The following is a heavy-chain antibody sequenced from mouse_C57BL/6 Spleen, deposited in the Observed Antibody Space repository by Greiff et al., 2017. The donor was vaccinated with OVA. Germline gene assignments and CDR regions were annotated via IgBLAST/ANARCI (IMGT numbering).Heavy chain of an antibody. Sequence: SGPGMVKPSQSLSLTCTVTGYSITSGYDWHWIRHFPGNKLEWMGYISYSGSTNYNPSLKSRISITHDTSKNHFFLKLNSVTTEDTATYYCARAGYYYGSSYCFDVWGTGTTVTVSA. D-gene: IGHD1-1*01. CDR1: GYSITSGYD. V-gene: IGHV3-1*01. J-gene: IGHJ1*03. CDR3: ARAGYYYGSSYCFDV. CDR2: ISYSGST.